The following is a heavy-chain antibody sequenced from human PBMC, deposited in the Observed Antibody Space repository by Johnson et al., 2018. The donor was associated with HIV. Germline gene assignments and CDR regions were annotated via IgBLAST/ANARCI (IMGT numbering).Heavy chain of an antibody. Sequence: VQLVESGGGLVQPGGYMRLSCAASGFTFSNYAMSWVRQAPGKGLEWVSNIRASGGGTYYADSVKGRLIISRDNSKNTLYLQMNSLRAEDTAVYYCAKAIGGHDAFDIWGQGTMVTVSS. CDR1: GFTFSNYA. J-gene: IGHJ3*02. D-gene: IGHD3-16*01. V-gene: IGHV3-23*04. CDR2: IRASGGGT. CDR3: AKAIGGHDAFDI.